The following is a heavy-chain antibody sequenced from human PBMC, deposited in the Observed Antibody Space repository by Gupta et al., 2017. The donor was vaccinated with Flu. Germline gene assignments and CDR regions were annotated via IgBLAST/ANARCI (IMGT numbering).Heavy chain of an antibody. Sequence: QVRLQESGPGLVRPSETLSLTCIVSGYSMRRGYYWGWIRQPPGKGLEWIGIIYHGGTTYYNPSLESRVTISVDTSKNQFSLRLNSVTAADTAVYYCARYDSGGYYHRAPVRMWGRGGFDCWGQGSLVAVSS. D-gene: IGHD3-22*01. CDR1: GYSMRRGYY. CDR3: ARYDSGGYYHRAPVRMWGRGGFDC. J-gene: IGHJ4*02. CDR2: IYHGGTT. V-gene: IGHV4-38-2*02.